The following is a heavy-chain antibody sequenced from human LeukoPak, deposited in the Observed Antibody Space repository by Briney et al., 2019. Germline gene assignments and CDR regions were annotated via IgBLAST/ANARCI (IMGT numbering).Heavy chain of an antibody. V-gene: IGHV4-39*07. CDR2: FYHSGST. CDR3: ARGPLIGYFDY. CDR1: GGSISSSSYY. J-gene: IGHJ4*02. Sequence: SETLSLTCTVSGGSISSSSYYWGWIRQPPGKGLEWIGSFYHSGSTYYNPSLKSRVTISVDTSKNQFSLKLSSVTAADTAVYYCARGPLIGYFDYWGQGTLVTVSS.